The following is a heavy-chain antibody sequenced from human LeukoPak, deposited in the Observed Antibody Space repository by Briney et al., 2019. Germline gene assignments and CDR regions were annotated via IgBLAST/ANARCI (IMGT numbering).Heavy chain of an antibody. J-gene: IGHJ4*02. CDR2: IWYDGSNK. CDR1: GFTFSSYG. Sequence: GRSLRLSCAASGFTFSSYGMHWVRHAPGKGLEWVAVIWYDGSNKYYADSVKGRFTISRDNSKNTLYLQMNSLRAEDTAVYYCARMAGYGSGSYPIDYWGQGTLVTVSS. CDR3: ARMAGYGSGSYPIDY. V-gene: IGHV3-33*01. D-gene: IGHD3-10*01.